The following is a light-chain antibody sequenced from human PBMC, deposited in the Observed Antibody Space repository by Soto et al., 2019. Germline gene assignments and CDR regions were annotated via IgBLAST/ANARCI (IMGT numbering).Light chain of an antibody. CDR1: QSISTH. V-gene: IGKV1-39*01. J-gene: IGKJ2*01. Sequence: QMTQSPSSLSASVGDRVTITCRASQSISTHLNWYLHKPGKAPKVLIYAASSLQTGVPSRFSGSGSGTDFTLTIRSVQPEDSATYYCQQSYATPHTFGQGTKLEI. CDR3: QQSYATPHT. CDR2: AAS.